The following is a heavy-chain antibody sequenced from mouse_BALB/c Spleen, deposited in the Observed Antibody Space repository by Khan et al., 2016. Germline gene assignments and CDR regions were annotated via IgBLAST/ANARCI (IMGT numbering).Heavy chain of an antibody. CDR2: ILPGSGST. V-gene: IGHV1-9*01. Sequence: QVQLKESGAELMKPGASVKISCKATGYTFSRYWIEWVKERPGHGLEWIVEILPGSGSTNYNEKFKGKATFTAETYSNTAYRQFSRLTSDGSTVSDCARGAYWGQGTLVTVSA. J-gene: IGHJ3*01. CDR1: GYTFSRYW. CDR3: ARGAY.